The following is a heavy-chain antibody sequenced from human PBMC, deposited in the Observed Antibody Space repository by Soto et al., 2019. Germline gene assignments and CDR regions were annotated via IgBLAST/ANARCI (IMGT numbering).Heavy chain of an antibody. D-gene: IGHD2-15*01. CDR3: ARVTAVVAAALEYYGMDV. Sequence: ASVKVSCKASGYTFTSYGISWVRQAPGQGLEWMGWISAYNGNTNYAQKLQGRVTMTTDTSTSTAYMELRSLRSDDTAVYYCARVTAVVAAALEYYGMDVWGQGTTVTVSS. J-gene: IGHJ6*02. V-gene: IGHV1-18*01. CDR2: ISAYNGNT. CDR1: GYTFTSYG.